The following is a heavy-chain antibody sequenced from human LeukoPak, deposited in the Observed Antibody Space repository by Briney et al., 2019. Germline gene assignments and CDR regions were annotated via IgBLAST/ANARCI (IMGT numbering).Heavy chain of an antibody. CDR1: GGSISSYY. Sequence: SETLSLTCTVSGGSISSYYWSWIRQPPGKGLEWIGYIYYSGSTNYNPSLKSRVTISVDTSKNQFSLKLSSVTAADTAVYYCARVPYSSSWHYCDYWGQGTLVTVSS. J-gene: IGHJ4*02. V-gene: IGHV4-59*01. D-gene: IGHD6-13*01. CDR3: ARVPYSSSWHYCDY. CDR2: IYYSGST.